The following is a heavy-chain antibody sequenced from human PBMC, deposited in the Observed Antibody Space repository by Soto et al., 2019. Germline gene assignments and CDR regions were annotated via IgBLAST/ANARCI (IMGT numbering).Heavy chain of an antibody. V-gene: IGHV1-46*02. Sequence: ASVKVSCKTSGYTFNSYYMHWVRQAPAQGPEWMGIDNPSGGFVTHEPKFQGRVTMTRDTSTGTFHMELSSLRSDDTAVYYCGIADILDYHYAMDVWGQGTTVTVSS. D-gene: IGHD5-12*01. J-gene: IGHJ6*02. CDR2: DNPSGGFV. CDR1: GYTFNSYY. CDR3: GIADILDYHYAMDV.